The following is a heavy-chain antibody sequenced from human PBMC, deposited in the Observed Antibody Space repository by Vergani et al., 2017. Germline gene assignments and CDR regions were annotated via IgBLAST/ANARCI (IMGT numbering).Heavy chain of an antibody. CDR3: ARYCSSTSCRNWFDP. CDR1: GGSISSGGYY. CDR2: IYYSGST. J-gene: IGHJ5*02. V-gene: IGHV4-31*03. Sequence: QVQLQESGPGLVKPSQTLSLTCTVSGGSISSGGYYWSWIRQHPGKGLEWIGYIYYSGSTYYNPSLKSRVTISVDTSKNQFSLKLSSVTAADTAVYYCARYCSSTSCRNWFDPWGQGTLVTVSS. D-gene: IGHD2-2*01.